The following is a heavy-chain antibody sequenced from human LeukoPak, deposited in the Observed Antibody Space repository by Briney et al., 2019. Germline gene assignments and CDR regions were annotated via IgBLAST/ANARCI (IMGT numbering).Heavy chain of an antibody. CDR1: GYSFTSFG. D-gene: IGHD1-1*01. CDR3: ARDLVKIQVNYFDL. J-gene: IGHJ4*02. CDR2: ISGYNGDA. V-gene: IGHV1-18*04. Sequence: ASVKVSCKASGYSFTSFGISWVRQAPGQGLEWIGWISGYNGDANYARSLQGRITMTRDTSTSTAYMELRSLRSDDTAVYYRARDLVKIQVNYFDLWGQGTLVTVSS.